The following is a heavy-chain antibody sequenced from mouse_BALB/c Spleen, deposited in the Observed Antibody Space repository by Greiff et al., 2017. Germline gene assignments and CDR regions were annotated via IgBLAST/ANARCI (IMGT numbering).Heavy chain of an antibody. Sequence: EVKLVESGGGLVKPGGSLKLSCAASGFTFSSYTMSWVRQTPEKRLEWVATISSGGSYTYYPDSVKGRFTISRDNAKNTLYLQMSSLKSEDTAMYYCTRGEKHYAMDYWGQGTSVTVSS. CDR3: TRGEKHYAMDY. CDR2: ISSGGSYT. CDR1: GFTFSSYT. V-gene: IGHV5-6-4*01. J-gene: IGHJ4*01.